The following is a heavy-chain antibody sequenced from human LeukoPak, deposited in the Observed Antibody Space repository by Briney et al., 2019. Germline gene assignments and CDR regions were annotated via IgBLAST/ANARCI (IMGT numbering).Heavy chain of an antibody. CDR1: GFTFSSYA. V-gene: IGHV3-30-3*01. D-gene: IGHD3-3*01. J-gene: IGHJ6*02. CDR3: AREMGLARGVATYYYYGMDV. Sequence: PGGSLRLSGAASGFTFSSYAMHWVRQAPGKGLEWVAVISYDGSDKYYADSVKGRFTISRDNSKNTLYLQMNSLRAEDTAVYYCAREMGLARGVATYYYYGMDVWGQGTTVTVSS. CDR2: ISYDGSDK.